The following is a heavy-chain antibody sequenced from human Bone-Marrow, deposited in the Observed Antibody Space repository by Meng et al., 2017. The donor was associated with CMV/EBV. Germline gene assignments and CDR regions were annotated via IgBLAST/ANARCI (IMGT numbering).Heavy chain of an antibody. CDR3: ARLRMVRGVTAIDY. V-gene: IGHV4-59*01. Sequence: GSLRLSCAASGFTFSSYWMSWIRQPPGKGLEWIGYIYYSGSTNYNPSLKSRVTISVDTSKNQFSLKLSSVTAADTAVYYCARLRMVRGVTAIDYWGQGTLVTVSS. CDR1: GFTFSSYW. CDR2: IYYSGST. D-gene: IGHD3-10*01. J-gene: IGHJ4*02.